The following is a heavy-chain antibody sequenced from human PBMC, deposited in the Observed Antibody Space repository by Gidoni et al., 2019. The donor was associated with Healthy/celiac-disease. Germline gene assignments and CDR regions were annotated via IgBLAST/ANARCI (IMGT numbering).Heavy chain of an antibody. CDR3: ARENTIYYYGIDV. D-gene: IGHD3-3*01. Sequence: VQLQQWGAGLLRPSESLYLTCAAYGGSFSGYYCSWIRQPPGKGLECIGEINHSGSTNYNPTLKSRVTRSVDTSKNQFSLKRSTVTAADTAVYYCARENTIYYYGIDVWGQGTTVTVSS. CDR1: GGSFSGYY. J-gene: IGHJ6*02. V-gene: IGHV4-34*01. CDR2: INHSGST.